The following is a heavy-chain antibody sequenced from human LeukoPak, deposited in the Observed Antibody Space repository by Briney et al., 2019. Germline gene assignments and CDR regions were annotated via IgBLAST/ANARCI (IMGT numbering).Heavy chain of an antibody. CDR3: ARGPTTYYNFWSGPVFDY. D-gene: IGHD3-3*01. CDR2: INHSGTT. J-gene: IGHJ4*02. Sequence: PSETLSLTCAVYGGPFSGYYWSWIRQPPGRGLDWIGEINHSGTTNYNPSLKSRVTISVDTSKNQFSLNLSSVTAADTAVYYCARGPTTYYNFWSGPVFDYWGQGTLVTVSS. V-gene: IGHV4-34*01. CDR1: GGPFSGYY.